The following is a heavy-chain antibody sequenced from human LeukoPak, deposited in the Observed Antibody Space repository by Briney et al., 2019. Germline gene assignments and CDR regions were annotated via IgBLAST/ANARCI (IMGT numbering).Heavy chain of an antibody. J-gene: IGHJ4*02. CDR1: GGSISSYY. CDR3: ARQIASAGTAGFDF. Sequence: PSETLSLTCTVSGGSISSYYWSWIRQPPGKGLEWIGYIHTRGSTNYNPSLKSRVTMSVDTSKNQFSLRLRSVTAADTAVYYCARQIASAGTAGFDFWGQGALVTVSS. V-gene: IGHV4-4*09. D-gene: IGHD6-13*01. CDR2: IHTRGST.